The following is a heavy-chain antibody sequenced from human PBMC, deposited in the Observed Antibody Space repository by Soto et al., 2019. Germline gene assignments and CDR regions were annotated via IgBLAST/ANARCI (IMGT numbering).Heavy chain of an antibody. V-gene: IGHV1-69*13. Sequence: SVKVSCKASGGTFSSYAISWVRQAPGQGLEWMGGIIPIFGTANYAQKFQGRVTITADESTSTAYMELSSLRSEDTAVYYCARDMVTIFGVVIIPRPLGMDVWGQGTTVTVS. CDR3: ARDMVTIFGVVIIPRPLGMDV. CDR2: IIPIFGTA. J-gene: IGHJ6*02. D-gene: IGHD3-3*01. CDR1: GGTFSSYA.